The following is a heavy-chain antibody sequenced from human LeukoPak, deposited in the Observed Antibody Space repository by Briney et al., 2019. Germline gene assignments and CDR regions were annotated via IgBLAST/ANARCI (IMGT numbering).Heavy chain of an antibody. V-gene: IGHV3-21*01. CDR2: ISSSSSYI. CDR3: AATIFGAFDI. D-gene: IGHD3-3*01. J-gene: IGHJ3*02. Sequence: GGSLRLSCAASGFTFTSYSMNWVRQAPGKGLEWVSSISSSSSYIYYADSVKGRFTISRDNSKNTLYLQMNSLRAEDTAVYYCAATIFGAFDIWGQGTMVTVSS. CDR1: GFTFTSYS.